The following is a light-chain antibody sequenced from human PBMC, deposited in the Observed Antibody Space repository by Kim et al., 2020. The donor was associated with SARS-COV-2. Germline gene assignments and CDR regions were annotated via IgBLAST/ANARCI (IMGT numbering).Light chain of an antibody. J-gene: IGKJ2*01. Sequence: EIVLTQSPGTLSLSPGERATLSCRASQSVSSSYLAWYQQKPGQAPRLLIDGASSRATGIPGRFSGSGSGTDFTLTISRLEPEDFAVYYWQQYSSSSYTFGQGTKLEI. V-gene: IGKV3-20*01. CDR3: QQYSSSSYT. CDR1: QSVSSSY. CDR2: GAS.